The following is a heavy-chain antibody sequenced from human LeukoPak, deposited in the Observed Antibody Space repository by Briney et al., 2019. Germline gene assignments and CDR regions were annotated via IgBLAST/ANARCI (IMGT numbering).Heavy chain of an antibody. D-gene: IGHD6-19*01. CDR2: ISAYNGNT. Sequence: GASVKVSCKASGYTFTSYGISWVRQAPGPGLAWMGWISAYNGNTNYAQKLQGRGTMTTDTSTGPAYMELRSLQSDDTAVYYCARDHSSGWVTHYYYCYVMDVWGQGTTVTVSS. V-gene: IGHV1-18*01. CDR3: ARDHSSGWVTHYYYCYVMDV. CDR1: GYTFTSYG. J-gene: IGHJ6*02.